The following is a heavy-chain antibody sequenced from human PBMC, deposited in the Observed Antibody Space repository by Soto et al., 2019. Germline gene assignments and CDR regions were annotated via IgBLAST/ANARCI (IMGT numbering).Heavy chain of an antibody. CDR1: SGSISNSY. CDR3: ARHSPPFFYGSGPWDV. J-gene: IGHJ6*02. D-gene: IGHD3-10*01. CDR2: IYSSGST. V-gene: IGHV4-59*08. Sequence: QVQLQESGPGLVRPSETLSLTCTVSSGSISNSYWSWIRQSPGKGLEWIGYIYSSGSTNYNPSRKSRVTIPVDSYNNQFSLELSSLIAADTAVYYCARHSPPFFYGSGPWDVWGQGTTVTVSS.